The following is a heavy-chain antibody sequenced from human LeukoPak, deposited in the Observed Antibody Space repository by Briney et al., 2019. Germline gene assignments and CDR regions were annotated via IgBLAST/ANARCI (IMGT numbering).Heavy chain of an antibody. Sequence: SETLSLTCTVSGGSISSYYWSWIRQPPGKGLEWIGYIYYSGNTNYNPSLKSRVTISVDTSKNQFSLTLTSVTAADTAVYYCARLLGLNIRSYFDYWGQGTLVTVSS. CDR2: IYYSGNT. CDR1: GGSISSYY. J-gene: IGHJ4*02. CDR3: ARLLGLNIRSYFDY. V-gene: IGHV4-59*08. D-gene: IGHD2/OR15-2a*01.